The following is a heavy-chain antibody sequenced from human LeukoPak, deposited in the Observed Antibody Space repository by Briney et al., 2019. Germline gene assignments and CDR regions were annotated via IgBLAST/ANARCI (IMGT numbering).Heavy chain of an antibody. CDR1: GGSISSGGYY. CDR3: ARGPSYSYGKDFDY. D-gene: IGHD5-18*01. CDR2: IYYSGST. Sequence: SQTLSLTCTVSGGSISSGGYYWSWLRQHPGRGLDWFGYIYYSGSTYYNPSLKSRFTISVDTSKNQFSLKLSSVTAADTAVYYCARGPSYSYGKDFDYGAREPWSPSPQ. J-gene: IGHJ4*02. V-gene: IGHV4-31*03.